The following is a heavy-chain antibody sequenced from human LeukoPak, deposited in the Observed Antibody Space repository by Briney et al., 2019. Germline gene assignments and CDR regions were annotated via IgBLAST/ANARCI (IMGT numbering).Heavy chain of an antibody. J-gene: IGHJ4*02. CDR3: AREGGYGTNDY. D-gene: IGHD5-12*01. Sequence: SETLSLTCTVSGGSISSYHWSWIRQPPGKGLEWIGYIYYSGSTNYNPSLKSRVTISVDTSKNQFSLKLSSVTAADTAVYYCAREGGYGTNDYWGQGTLVTVSS. V-gene: IGHV4-59*01. CDR1: GGSISSYH. CDR2: IYYSGST.